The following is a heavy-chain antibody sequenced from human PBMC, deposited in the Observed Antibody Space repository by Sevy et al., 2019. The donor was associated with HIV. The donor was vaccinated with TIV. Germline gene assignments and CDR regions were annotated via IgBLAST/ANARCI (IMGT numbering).Heavy chain of an antibody. CDR3: VRQRGDTVVLPDVLPDYGMDV. J-gene: IGHJ6*02. D-gene: IGHD2-2*01. CDR2: INSDESTT. Sequence: GGSLRLSCAASGLTFRSNWMHWVRRAPGKGLVWVSRINSDESTTGYADSVKGRFTISRDNAKNTLYLQMNSLRAEDTAVYYCVRQRGDTVVLPDVLPDYGMDVWGQGTTVTVSS. CDR1: GLTFRSNW. V-gene: IGHV3-74*01.